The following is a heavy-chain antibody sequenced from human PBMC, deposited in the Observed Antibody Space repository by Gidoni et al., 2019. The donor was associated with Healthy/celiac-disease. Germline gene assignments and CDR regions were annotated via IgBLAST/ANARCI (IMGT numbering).Heavy chain of an antibody. CDR2: IYYSGST. Sequence: QVQLQESGPGLVKPSETLSLTCTVSGGSISSYYWSWIRQPPGKGLEWIGYIYYSGSTNYNPSLKSRVTISVDTSKNQFSLKLSSVTAADTAVYYCARDGDLGAFDIWGQGTMVTVSS. D-gene: IGHD3-3*01. CDR3: ARDGDLGAFDI. V-gene: IGHV4-59*01. CDR1: GGSISSYY. J-gene: IGHJ3*02.